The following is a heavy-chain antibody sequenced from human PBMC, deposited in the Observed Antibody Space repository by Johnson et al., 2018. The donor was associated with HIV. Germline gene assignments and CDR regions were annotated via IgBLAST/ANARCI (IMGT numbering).Heavy chain of an antibody. Sequence: VQVLESGGGLVQPGGSLRLSCAGSGFTFSDYWMSWVRRAPGKGLEWVANIQQEGSVKYYVDSVKGRFTIARDNAKSSLYLQMNSLRAEDTAVYYCARFYSSGWSDAFDIWGQGTMVTVSS. J-gene: IGHJ3*02. CDR3: ARFYSSGWSDAFDI. D-gene: IGHD6-19*01. CDR2: IQQEGSVK. CDR1: GFTFSDYW. V-gene: IGHV3-7*01.